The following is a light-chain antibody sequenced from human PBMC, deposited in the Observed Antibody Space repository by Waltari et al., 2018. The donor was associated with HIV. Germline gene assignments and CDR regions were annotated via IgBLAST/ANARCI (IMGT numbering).Light chain of an antibody. CDR3: AAWGNSLSLL. J-gene: IGLJ2*01. CDR2: RNT. Sequence: QSVLTQPPSASGTPGQRVTITCSGSSSNIGSNYVYWFQQLPGTAPKLLLYRNTQRPSGVPDRFSGSKSGTSASLAISGLRSEDEADYYCAAWGNSLSLLFGGGTKLTVL. V-gene: IGLV1-47*01. CDR1: SSNIGSNY.